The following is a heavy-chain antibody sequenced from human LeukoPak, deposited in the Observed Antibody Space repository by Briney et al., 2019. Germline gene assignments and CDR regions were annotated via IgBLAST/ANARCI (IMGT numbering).Heavy chain of an antibody. CDR2: IYYSGST. J-gene: IGHJ6*03. Sequence: PSETLSLTCTVSGGSISGYYWSWIRQPPGRGLEWIGYIYYSGSTNYNPSLKSRVTISVDTSKNQFSLKLSSVTAADTAVYYCARVDNNYYYYYMDVWGKGTTVTVSS. CDR1: GGSISGYY. V-gene: IGHV4-59*01. D-gene: IGHD3/OR15-3a*01. CDR3: ARVDNNYYYYYMDV.